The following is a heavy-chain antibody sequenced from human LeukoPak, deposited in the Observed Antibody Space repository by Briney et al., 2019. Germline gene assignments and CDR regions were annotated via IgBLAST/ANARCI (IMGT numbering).Heavy chain of an antibody. Sequence: GGSLRLSCAASGFTFSNYWMNWVRQAPGKGLEWVSYISSSGSTIYYADSVKGRFTISRDNAKNSLYLQMNSLRAEDTAVYYCARGRDVDTAMVAQDYYYYMDVWGKGTTVTVSS. CDR1: GFTFSNYW. CDR3: ARGRDVDTAMVAQDYYYYMDV. J-gene: IGHJ6*03. D-gene: IGHD5-18*01. CDR2: ISSSGSTI. V-gene: IGHV3-48*04.